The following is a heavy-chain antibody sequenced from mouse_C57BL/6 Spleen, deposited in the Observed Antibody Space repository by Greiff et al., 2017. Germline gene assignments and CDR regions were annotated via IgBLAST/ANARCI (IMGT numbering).Heavy chain of an antibody. D-gene: IGHD3-3*01. J-gene: IGHJ2*01. V-gene: IGHV5-4*01. Sequence: EVQVVESGGGLVKPGGSLKLSCAASGFTFSSYAMSWVRQTPEKRLEWVATISDGGSYTYYPDNVKGRFTISRDNAKNNLYLQMSHLKSEDTAMYYCARDRAVFDYWGQGTTLTVSS. CDR2: ISDGGSYT. CDR1: GFTFSSYA. CDR3: ARDRAVFDY.